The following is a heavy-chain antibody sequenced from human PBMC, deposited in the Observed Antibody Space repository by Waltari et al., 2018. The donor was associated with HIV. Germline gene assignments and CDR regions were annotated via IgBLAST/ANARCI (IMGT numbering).Heavy chain of an antibody. Sequence: EVQLVESGGGLLKPGGSLRLSFAASGFTFSDAWMSWVRQAPGKGLEWVARIKTQADGETTDYAAPVQGRFTVSRDDARNTVYLQIDSLKTDDTAMYYCTTWMYWGPGTRVTVSS. J-gene: IGHJ4*02. CDR1: GFTFSDAW. V-gene: IGHV3-15*01. CDR3: TTWMY. D-gene: IGHD2-2*03. CDR2: IKTQADGETT.